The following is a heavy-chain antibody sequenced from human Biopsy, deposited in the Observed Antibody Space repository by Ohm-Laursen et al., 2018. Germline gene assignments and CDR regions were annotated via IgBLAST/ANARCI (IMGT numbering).Heavy chain of an antibody. V-gene: IGHV1-18*01. J-gene: IGHJ1*01. CDR1: GYTFTSYG. D-gene: IGHD3-9*01. Sequence: GSSVKVSCKASGYTFTSYGISWVRQAPGQGLEWMGWINTYNANTDYAQKVQDRVTVAADTSTSTATMELRSLRSDDTAVYYCATKLTGYFHHWGQGTLVIVSS. CDR2: INTYNANT. CDR3: ATKLTGYFHH.